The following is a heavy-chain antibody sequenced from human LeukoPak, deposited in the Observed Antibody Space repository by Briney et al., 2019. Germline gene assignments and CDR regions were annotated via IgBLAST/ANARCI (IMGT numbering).Heavy chain of an antibody. D-gene: IGHD6-13*01. Sequence: GGSLRLSCAASGFTFSSYWMHWVRQAPGKGLVWVSRINSDGSSTNYADSVKGRFTISRDNAKNTLYLQMNSLRAEDTAVYYCASRGTSSWYYFDCWGQGTLVIVSS. CDR2: INSDGSST. CDR3: ASRGTSSWYYFDC. V-gene: IGHV3-74*01. CDR1: GFTFSSYW. J-gene: IGHJ4*02.